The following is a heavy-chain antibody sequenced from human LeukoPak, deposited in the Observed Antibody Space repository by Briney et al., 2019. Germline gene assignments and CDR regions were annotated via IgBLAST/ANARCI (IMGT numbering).Heavy chain of an antibody. CDR1: GGSISSYY. D-gene: IGHD4-17*01. V-gene: IGHV4-59*01. CDR2: IYYSGST. CDR3: ARGGDYGDYVGRFDY. J-gene: IGHJ4*02. Sequence: SETLSLTCTVSGGSISSYYRSWIRQPPGKGLEWIGYIYYSGSTNYNPSLKSRVTISVDTPKNQFSLKLSSVTAADTAVYYCARGGDYGDYVGRFDYWGQGTLVTVSS.